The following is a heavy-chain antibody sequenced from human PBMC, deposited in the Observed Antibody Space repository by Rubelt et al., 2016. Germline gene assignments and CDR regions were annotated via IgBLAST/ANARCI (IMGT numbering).Heavy chain of an antibody. V-gene: IGHV3-21*01. CDR1: GFTFSSYS. CDR3: ARDQGAYY. J-gene: IGHJ4*02. CDR2: ISSSSSYI. Sequence: VQLVESGGGLVQPGGSLKLSCAGSGFTFSSYSMNWVRQAPGKGLEWVSSISSSSSYIYYADSVKGRFTISRDNAKNSLYLQMNSLGAEDTAVYYCARDQGAYYWGQGTLVTVSS.